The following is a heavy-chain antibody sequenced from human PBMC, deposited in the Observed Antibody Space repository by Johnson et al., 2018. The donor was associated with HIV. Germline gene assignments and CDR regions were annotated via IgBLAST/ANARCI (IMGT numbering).Heavy chain of an antibody. D-gene: IGHD1-26*01. CDR3: ARSQESGRTGGAVDI. CDR2: ISYDGSNK. CDR1: GFTFSDYY. V-gene: IGHV3-30*03. Sequence: QVQLVESGGGLVKPGGSLRLSCAASGFTFSDYYMSWIRQAPGKGLEWVAVISYDGSNKYYADSVKGRFTISRDNSKNTLYLQMNSLRAEDTAVYYCARSQESGRTGGAVDIWGHGTMVAVSS. J-gene: IGHJ3*02.